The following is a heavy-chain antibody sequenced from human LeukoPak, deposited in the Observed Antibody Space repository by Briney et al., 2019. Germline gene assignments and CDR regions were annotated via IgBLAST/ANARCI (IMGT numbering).Heavy chain of an antibody. J-gene: IGHJ5*02. V-gene: IGHV4-59*01. Sequence: SETLSLTCTVSGGSINDYYWSRIRQPPGKGLEWIGYIYSSGSTTYNPSLESRVTILIDTSKNHFSLKLSSVTAADTAVYYCARVPGSSWFDPWGQGTLVTVSS. D-gene: IGHD5-12*01. CDR1: GGSINDYY. CDR2: IYSSGST. CDR3: ARVPGSSWFDP.